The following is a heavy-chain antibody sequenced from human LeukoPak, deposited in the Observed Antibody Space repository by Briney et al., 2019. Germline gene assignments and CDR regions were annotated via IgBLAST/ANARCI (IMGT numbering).Heavy chain of an antibody. CDR1: GDSFSSNSAA. J-gene: IGHJ6*03. V-gene: IGHV6-1*01. CDR2: TYYRSKLYN. D-gene: IGHD3-3*01. Sequence: SQTLSLTCAISGDSFSSNSAAWNWVRQSPSRGLEWLGRTYYRSKLYNDYAVSVKSRITINPDTSKNQFSLQLNSVTPEDTAVYYCARDQGITIFGVVMYYYYMDVWGKGTTVTVSS. CDR3: ARDQGITIFGVVMYYYYMDV.